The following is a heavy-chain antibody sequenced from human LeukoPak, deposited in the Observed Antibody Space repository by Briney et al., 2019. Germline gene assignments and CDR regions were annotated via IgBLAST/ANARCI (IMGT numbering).Heavy chain of an antibody. Sequence: SVKVSCKASGGTFSSYAISWVRQAPGQGLEWMGGIIPIFGTANYAQKFQGRVTITADESTSTAYMELSSLRSEDTAVYYCAKHDGNLPYYYYYMDVWGKGTTVTVSS. J-gene: IGHJ6*03. CDR3: AKHDGNLPYYYYYMDV. D-gene: IGHD4-23*01. CDR2: IIPIFGTA. CDR1: GGTFSSYA. V-gene: IGHV1-69*13.